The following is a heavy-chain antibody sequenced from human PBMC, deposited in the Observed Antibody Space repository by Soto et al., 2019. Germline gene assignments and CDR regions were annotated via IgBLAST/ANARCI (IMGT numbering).Heavy chain of an antibody. J-gene: IGHJ4*02. CDR3: AHRLGLWFGKGYFDY. D-gene: IGHD3-10*01. CDR1: GFSLSTSGVG. CDR2: IYWDDDK. V-gene: IGHV2-5*02. Sequence: QITLKESGPTLVKPTQTLTLTCTFSGFSLSTSGVGVGWIRQPPGKALEWLALIYWDDDKRYSPFLKSRLTITKDTSKNQVVLTMTNMDPVYTATYYCAHRLGLWFGKGYFDYWGQGTLVTVSS.